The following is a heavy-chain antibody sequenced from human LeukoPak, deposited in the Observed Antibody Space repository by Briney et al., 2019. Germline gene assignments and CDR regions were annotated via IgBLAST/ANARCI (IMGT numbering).Heavy chain of an antibody. V-gene: IGHV3-33*01. CDR3: ARAYCSSTSCYAGGFDY. CDR1: GFTFSSYG. D-gene: IGHD2-2*01. Sequence: QPGGSLRLSCAASGFTFSSYGMHWVRQAPGKGLERVAVIWYDGSNKYYADSVKGRFTISRDNSMNTLYLQMNSLRAEDTAVYYCARAYCSSTSCYAGGFDYWGQGTLVTVSS. J-gene: IGHJ4*02. CDR2: IWYDGSNK.